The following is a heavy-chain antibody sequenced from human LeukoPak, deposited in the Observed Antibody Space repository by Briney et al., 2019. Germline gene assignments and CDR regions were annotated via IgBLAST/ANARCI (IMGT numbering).Heavy chain of an antibody. Sequence: PSETLSLTCTVSGGSISSSSDDWGCIRRPPGKGLERIGSIYYSGSTYYNPSLKSRVTICVNTSNNQFSLQLSSVTAADPAVYYCGGRGSYGADYWGQGTLVTVSS. CDR2: IYYSGST. D-gene: IGHD3-16*01. CDR1: GGSISSSSDD. J-gene: IGHJ4*02. V-gene: IGHV4-39*01. CDR3: GGRGSYGADY.